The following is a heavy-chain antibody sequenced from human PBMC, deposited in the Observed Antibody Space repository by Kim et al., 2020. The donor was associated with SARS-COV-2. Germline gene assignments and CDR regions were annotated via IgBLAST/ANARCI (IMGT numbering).Heavy chain of an antibody. V-gene: IGHV3-23*03. CDR3: ATARCSGGTCYDDY. Sequence: ADSVKGRFTISRDNSKNTLYLQMNSVRVEDTAVYFCATARCSGGTCYDDYWGQGTLVIVSS. J-gene: IGHJ4*02. D-gene: IGHD2-15*01.